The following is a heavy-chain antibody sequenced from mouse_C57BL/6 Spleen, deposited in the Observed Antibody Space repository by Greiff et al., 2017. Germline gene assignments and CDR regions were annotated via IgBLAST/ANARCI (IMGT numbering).Heavy chain of an antibody. V-gene: IGHV1-39*01. Sequence: VHVKQSGPELVKPGASVKISCKASGYSFTDYNMNWVKQSNGKSLEWIGVINPNYGTTSYNQKFQGKATLTVDQSSSTAYMQLNSLTSEDSAVYYCARRPFYGSSQYYFDYWGQGTTLTVSS. J-gene: IGHJ2*01. D-gene: IGHD1-1*01. CDR1: GYSFTDYN. CDR3: ARRPFYGSSQYYFDY. CDR2: INPNYGTT.